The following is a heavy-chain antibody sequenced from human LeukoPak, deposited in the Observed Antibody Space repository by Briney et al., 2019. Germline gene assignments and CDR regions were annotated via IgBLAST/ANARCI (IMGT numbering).Heavy chain of an antibody. CDR2: ISTYNGNT. J-gene: IGHJ4*02. Sequence: ASVKVSCKASGYTFNCYDISWVRQAPGQGLEWMAWISTYNGNTNYAQKVQGRATMTTDTSTSTAYMELRSLRSDDTAVYYCARVLRYDFWSAYYFDYWGQGTLVTVSS. V-gene: IGHV1-18*01. CDR1: GYTFNCYD. D-gene: IGHD3-3*01. CDR3: ARVLRYDFWSAYYFDY.